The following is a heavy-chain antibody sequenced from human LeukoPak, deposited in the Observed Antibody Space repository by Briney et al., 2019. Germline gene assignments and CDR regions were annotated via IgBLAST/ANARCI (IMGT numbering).Heavy chain of an antibody. J-gene: IGHJ3*02. V-gene: IGHV4-30-2*01. CDR2: IYHSGST. CDR1: GGSISSGGYS. Sequence: SQTLSLTCAVSGGSISSGGYSWSWIRQPPGKGLEWIGYIYHSGSTYYNPSLKSRVTISVDTSKNQFSLKLSSVTAADTAVYYCARVVAPDAFDIWGQGTMVTVSS. CDR3: ARVVAPDAFDI. D-gene: IGHD5-12*01.